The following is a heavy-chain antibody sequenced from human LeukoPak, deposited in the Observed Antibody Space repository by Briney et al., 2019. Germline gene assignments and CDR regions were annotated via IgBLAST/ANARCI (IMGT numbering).Heavy chain of an antibody. Sequence: GGSLRLSCAASGFTFSSYWMSWVRQAPGKGLEWVANIKQDGSEKYYVDSVKGRVTISRDNAKNSLYLRMNSLRAEDTAVYYCARAGGTYYGIAFDIWGQGTMVTVSS. D-gene: IGHD1-26*01. CDR1: GFTFSSYW. J-gene: IGHJ3*02. CDR3: ARAGGTYYGIAFDI. V-gene: IGHV3-7*01. CDR2: IKQDGSEK.